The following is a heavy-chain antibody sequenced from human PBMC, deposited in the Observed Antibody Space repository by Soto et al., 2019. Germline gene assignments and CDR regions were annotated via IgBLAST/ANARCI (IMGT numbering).Heavy chain of an antibody. V-gene: IGHV3-11*01. CDR1: GFTFSDYY. Sequence: PGGSLILSCAASGFTFSDYYMSWIRQAPGKGLEWVSYISSSGSTIYYADSVKGRFTISRDNAKNSLYLQMNSLRAEDTAVYYCARAQNDFWSGYYVDYWGQGTLVTVSS. J-gene: IGHJ4*02. D-gene: IGHD3-3*01. CDR2: ISSSGSTI. CDR3: ARAQNDFWSGYYVDY.